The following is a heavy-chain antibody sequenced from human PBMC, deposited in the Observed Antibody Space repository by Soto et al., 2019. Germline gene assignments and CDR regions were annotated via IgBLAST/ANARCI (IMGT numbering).Heavy chain of an antibody. V-gene: IGHV1-24*01. CDR1: GYTLTELS. CDR2: FDPEDGET. J-gene: IGHJ6*02. D-gene: IGHD3-9*01. Sequence: ASVKVSWKVSGYTLTELSMHWVRQAPGKGLEWMGGFDPEDGETIYAQKFQGRVTMTEDTSTDTAYMELSSLRSEDTAVYYCATAGGYDILTGLDYNGMDVWGQGTTVTVSS. CDR3: ATAGGYDILTGLDYNGMDV.